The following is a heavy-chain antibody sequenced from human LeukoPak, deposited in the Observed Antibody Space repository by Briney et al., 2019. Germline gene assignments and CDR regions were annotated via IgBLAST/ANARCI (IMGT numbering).Heavy chain of an antibody. D-gene: IGHD3-3*01. J-gene: IGHJ4*02. Sequence: GGSLRLSCAASGFTFSTYGMSWVRQAPGKGLEWVSGISYSGSSTYYADSVKGRFTISRDNSKNTVYLQMNSLRAEDTAIYYCAKQAWWSGYFYFLPFDYWGQGTLVTVSS. CDR2: ISYSGSST. CDR3: AKQAWWSGYFYFLPFDY. CDR1: GFTFSTYG. V-gene: IGHV3-23*01.